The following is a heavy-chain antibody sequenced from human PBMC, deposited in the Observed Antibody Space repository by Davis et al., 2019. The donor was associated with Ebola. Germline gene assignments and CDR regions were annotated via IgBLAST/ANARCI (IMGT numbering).Heavy chain of an antibody. J-gene: IGHJ5*02. Sequence: ASVKVSCKAYGYTFSTYGVTWVRQAPGQGLEWMGWISAYNGNTRYAQKFQGRVTMTTDTSTSTAFMELRSLKSDDTAVYYCARDFRSRSNWFDPWGQGTLVIVSS. V-gene: IGHV1-18*01. CDR1: GYTFSTYG. D-gene: IGHD5/OR15-5a*01. CDR2: ISAYNGNT. CDR3: ARDFRSRSNWFDP.